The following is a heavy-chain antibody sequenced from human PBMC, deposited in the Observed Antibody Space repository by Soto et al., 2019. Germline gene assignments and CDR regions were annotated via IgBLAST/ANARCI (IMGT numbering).Heavy chain of an antibody. CDR2: IYYSGST. CDR1: GGSISSSSYY. Sequence: SETLSLTCTVSGGSISSSSYYWGWIRQPPGKGLEWIGSIYYSGSTYYNPSLKSRVTISVDTSKNQFSLKLSSVTAADTAVYYCASICLDSSGYYYFDYWGQGTLVTVSS. CDR3: ASICLDSSGYYYFDY. D-gene: IGHD3-22*01. J-gene: IGHJ4*02. V-gene: IGHV4-39*01.